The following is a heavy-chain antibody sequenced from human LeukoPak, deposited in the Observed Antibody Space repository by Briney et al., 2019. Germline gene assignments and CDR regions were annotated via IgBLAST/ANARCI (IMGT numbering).Heavy chain of an antibody. Sequence: GESLKISCKGSGYSFTSYWIGWVRQIPGKGLEWMGIIYPGDSDTRYSPSFQGQVTISADKSISTAYLQWSSLKASDTAMYYCARLYYYDSSGYYSQYDYYYGMDVWGQGTTVTVSS. CDR3: ARLYYYDSSGYYSQYDYYYGMDV. CDR1: GYSFTSYW. J-gene: IGHJ6*02. CDR2: IYPGDSDT. D-gene: IGHD3-22*01. V-gene: IGHV5-51*01.